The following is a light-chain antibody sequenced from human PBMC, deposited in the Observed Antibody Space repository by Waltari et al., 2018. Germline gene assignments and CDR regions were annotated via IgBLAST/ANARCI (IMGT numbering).Light chain of an antibody. J-gene: IGLJ3*02. V-gene: IGLV1-47*01. CDR3: SSWDDSLSGLWV. Sequence: QSVLTQPPSASGTPGQRVTISCSGRSTHVERNYVYWYQHVPGMAPTLLIYRDNQRPAWVPDRFSASKSGISASLAISGLRSEDEADYYCSSWDDSLSGLWVFGGGTKLTVL. CDR2: RDN. CDR1: STHVERNY.